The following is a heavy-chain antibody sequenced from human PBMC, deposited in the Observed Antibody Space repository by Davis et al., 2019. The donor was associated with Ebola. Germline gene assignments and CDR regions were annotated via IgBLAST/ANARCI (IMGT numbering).Heavy chain of an antibody. D-gene: IGHD3-3*01. Sequence: GGSLRLSCAASGFTFSDYTMNWVRQAPGKGLEWVSAISGSGGSTYYADSVKGRFTISRDNSKNTLYLQMNSLRAEDTAVYYCAKGYYDFWSGYYAYYYYGMDVWGQGTTVTVSS. CDR1: GFTFSDYT. J-gene: IGHJ6*02. CDR3: AKGYYDFWSGYYAYYYYGMDV. V-gene: IGHV3-23*01. CDR2: ISGSGGST.